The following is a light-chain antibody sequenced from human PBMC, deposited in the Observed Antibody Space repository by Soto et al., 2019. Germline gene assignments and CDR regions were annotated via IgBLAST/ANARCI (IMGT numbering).Light chain of an antibody. CDR3: SSYTASSTLV. CDR2: EVS. V-gene: IGLV2-14*03. J-gene: IGLJ1*01. CDR1: SSDVGGYNY. Sequence: QSALTQPASVSGSPGQSFTISCTGTSSDVGGYNYVSWSQQHPGKAPKLLISEVSNRPSGVSNRFSGSKSGNTASLTISGLQADDEADYYCSSYTASSTLVFGTGTKLTVL.